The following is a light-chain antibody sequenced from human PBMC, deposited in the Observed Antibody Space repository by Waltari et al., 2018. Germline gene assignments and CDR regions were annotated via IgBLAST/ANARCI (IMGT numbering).Light chain of an antibody. CDR2: GAS. CDR3: QQYDDLPWT. Sequence: DIQMTQSPSSLSASVGDKVTITCHASQVFSSSLAWYQQKPGKAPKPLIYGASSLQSGVPSRFSGSGSGTDYTLTISSLQPEDFATYYCQQYDDLPWTFGQGTKVEIK. CDR1: QVFSSS. V-gene: IGKV1-NL1*01. J-gene: IGKJ1*01.